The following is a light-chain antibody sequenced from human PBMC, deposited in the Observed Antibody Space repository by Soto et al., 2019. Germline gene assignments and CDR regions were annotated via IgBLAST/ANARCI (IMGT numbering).Light chain of an antibody. CDR3: QQYKKSPVT. CDR2: GAS. Sequence: IVLTQXXDTLSLSPGERATLSCRASQSVSSNQVAWYQQKPGQAPRLLISGASIRAAGIPDRFSGSGSGTDFTLTVSRLEPEDFAVYYCQQYKKSPVTFGQGTKVEIK. V-gene: IGKV3-20*01. CDR1: QSVSSNQ. J-gene: IGKJ1*01.